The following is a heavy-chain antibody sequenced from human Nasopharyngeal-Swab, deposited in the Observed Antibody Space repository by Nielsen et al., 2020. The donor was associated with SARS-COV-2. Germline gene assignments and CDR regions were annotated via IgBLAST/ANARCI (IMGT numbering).Heavy chain of an antibody. D-gene: IGHD2-21*02. CDR1: GFTFGTYW. V-gene: IGHV3-7*01. J-gene: IGHJ4*02. Sequence: GGSLRLSCAASGFTFGTYWMTWVRQAPGKGLEWVANIKQDGSEKYYVDSVKGRFTISRDNAKNSLYLQMNSLRAEDTAVYYCARDSGIVVVTAIFDYWGQGTLVTVSS. CDR3: ARDSGIVVVTAIFDY. CDR2: IKQDGSEK.